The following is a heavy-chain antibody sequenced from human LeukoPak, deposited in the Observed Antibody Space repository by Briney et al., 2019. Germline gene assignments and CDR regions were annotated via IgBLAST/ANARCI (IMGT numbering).Heavy chain of an antibody. CDR3: VRAMARSTFDY. CDR2: IYTSGST. CDR1: GGSISSYY. J-gene: IGHJ4*02. D-gene: IGHD5-24*01. V-gene: IGHV4-4*07. Sequence: SETLSLTCTVSGGSISSYYWSWIRQPAGKGLEWIGRIYTSGSTNYNPSLKSRVTISVDTSKNQFSLKLSSVTAADTAVYFCVRAMARSTFDYWGQGTLVTVSS.